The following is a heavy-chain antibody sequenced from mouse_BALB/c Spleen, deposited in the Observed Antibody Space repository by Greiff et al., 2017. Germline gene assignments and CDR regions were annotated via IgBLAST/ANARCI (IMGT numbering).Heavy chain of an antibody. V-gene: IGHV1-7*01. CDR2: INPSTGYT. J-gene: IGHJ2*01. CDR3: ARRGNWDYFDY. D-gene: IGHD4-1*01. Sequence: VKLVESGAELAKPGASVKMSCKASGYTFTSYWMHWVKQRPGQGLEWIGYINPSTGYTEYNQKFKDKATLTADKSSSTAYMQLSSLTSEDSAVYYCARRGNWDYFDYWGQGTTLTVSS. CDR1: GYTFTSYW.